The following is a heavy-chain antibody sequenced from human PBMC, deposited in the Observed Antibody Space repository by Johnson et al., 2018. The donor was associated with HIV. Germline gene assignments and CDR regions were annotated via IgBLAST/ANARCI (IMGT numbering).Heavy chain of an antibody. CDR2: ISYDGSNK. CDR1: GFTFYDYG. D-gene: IGHD6-6*01. Sequence: QVQLVESGGGVVRPGGSLRLSCAASGFTFYDYGMSWVRQAPGKGLEWVAVISYDGSNKYYADSVKGRFTISRDNSKNTLYLQMNSLRAEDTAVYYCAREGMYSSYQGSFDIWGQGTMVTVSS. V-gene: IGHV3-30*03. J-gene: IGHJ3*02. CDR3: AREGMYSSYQGSFDI.